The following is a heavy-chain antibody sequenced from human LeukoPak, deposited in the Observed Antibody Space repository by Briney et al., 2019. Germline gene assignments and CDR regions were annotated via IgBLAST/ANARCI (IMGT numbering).Heavy chain of an antibody. V-gene: IGHV4-39*01. J-gene: IGHJ4*02. CDR1: GGSISSSSYY. CDR2: IYYSGST. Sequence: SETLSLTCTVSGGSISSSSYYLGWIRQPPGKGLEWIVSIYYSGSTYYNPSLKSRVTISVDTSKNQFSLKLSSVTAADTAVYYCARYGVVGATHFDYWGQGTLVTVSS. D-gene: IGHD1-26*01. CDR3: ARYGVVGATHFDY.